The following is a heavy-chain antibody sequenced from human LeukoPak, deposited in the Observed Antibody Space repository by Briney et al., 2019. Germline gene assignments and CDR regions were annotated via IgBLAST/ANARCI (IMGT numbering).Heavy chain of an antibody. V-gene: IGHV4-4*07. J-gene: IGHJ4*02. CDR1: GGSISSYY. CDR3: ARGHSSGWYVVY. CDR2: IYTSGST. D-gene: IGHD6-19*01. Sequence: SETLSLTCTVSGGSISSYYWSWIRQPAGQGLEWIGRIYTSGSTNYNPSLKSRVTMSVDTSKNQFSLKLSSVTAADTAVYYCARGHSSGWYVVYWGQGTLVTVSS.